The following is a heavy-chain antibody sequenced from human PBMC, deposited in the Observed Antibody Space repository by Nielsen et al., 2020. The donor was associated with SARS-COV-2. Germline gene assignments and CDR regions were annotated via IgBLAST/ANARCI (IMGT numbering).Heavy chain of an antibody. J-gene: IGHJ4*02. V-gene: IGHV3-21*01. D-gene: IGHD5/OR15-5a*01. CDR1: GFAFITYS. CDR3: ARGSGGVWYYDY. Sequence: GGSLRLSFPASGFAFITYSLNWFRQAPGKVLEWVSSISSSSSYIYYADSVKGRFTISRDNAKNSLYLQMNSLRAEDTAVYYCARGSGGVWYYDYWGQGTLVTVSS. CDR2: ISSSSSYI.